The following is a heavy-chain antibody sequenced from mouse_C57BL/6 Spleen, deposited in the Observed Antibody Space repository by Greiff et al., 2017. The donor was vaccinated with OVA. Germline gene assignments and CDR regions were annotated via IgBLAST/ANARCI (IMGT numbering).Heavy chain of an antibody. CDR2: IHPNSGST. V-gene: IGHV1-64*01. J-gene: IGHJ2*01. CDR3: ARITTVVAAGGFDY. D-gene: IGHD1-1*01. CDR1: GYTFTSYW. Sequence: VQLQQSGAELVKPGASVKLSCKASGYTFTSYWMHWVKQRPGQGLEWIGMIHPNSGSTNYNEKFKSKATLTVDKSSSTAYMQLSSLTSEDSAVYSCARITTVVAAGGFDYWGQGTTLTVSS.